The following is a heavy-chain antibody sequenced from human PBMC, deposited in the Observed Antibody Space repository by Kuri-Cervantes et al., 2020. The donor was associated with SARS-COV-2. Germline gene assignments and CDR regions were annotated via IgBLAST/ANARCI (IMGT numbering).Heavy chain of an antibody. D-gene: IGHD4-17*01. CDR2: ISAYNGDT. J-gene: IGHJ4*02. CDR3: ARVSFTVTTGGGGFDY. V-gene: IGHV1-18*01. Sequence: ASVNVSCKASGYPFSNYGISWVRQAPGQGLEWMGWISAYNGDTNYAQKFQGRVTITADKSTSTAYMELSSLRSEDTAVYYCARVSFTVTTGGGGFDYWGQGTLVTVSS. CDR1: GYPFSNYG.